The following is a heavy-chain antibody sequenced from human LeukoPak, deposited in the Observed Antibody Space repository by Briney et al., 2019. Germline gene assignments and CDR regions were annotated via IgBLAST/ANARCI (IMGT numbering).Heavy chain of an antibody. CDR3: ARDHGDFVQHD. J-gene: IGHJ4*02. CDR1: GDSISSGNFY. Sequence: SQTLSLTCTVSGDSISSGNFYWGWIRQPPGKELQWIGSIYYNGITHYNPSLESRVTISADTSTNEFSLKLRSVTAADTAMYYCARDHGDFVQHDWGQGTLVTVSS. D-gene: IGHD4-17*01. V-gene: IGHV4-39*01. CDR2: IYYNGIT.